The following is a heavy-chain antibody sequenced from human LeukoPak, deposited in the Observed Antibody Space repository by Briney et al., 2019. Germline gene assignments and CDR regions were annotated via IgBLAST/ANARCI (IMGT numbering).Heavy chain of an antibody. V-gene: IGHV3-21*03. D-gene: IGHD3-9*01. CDR3: ARDHDILTGYYTPNWFDP. CDR2: ISSSSSYI. Sequence: PGGPLRLSCAASGFTYSSYSMHGLRQAPGKGLEGVSSISSSSSYIYYADSEKGRLTISRDNGKNSLYLQMNSVRAEDTAVYYCARDHDILTGYYTPNWFDPWGQGTLVTVPS. J-gene: IGHJ5*02. CDR1: GFTYSSYS.